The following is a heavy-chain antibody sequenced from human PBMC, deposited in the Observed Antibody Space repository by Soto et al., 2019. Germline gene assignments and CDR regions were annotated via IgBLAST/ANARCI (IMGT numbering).Heavy chain of an antibody. CDR1: GGSISSGGYY. D-gene: IGHD2-21*02. V-gene: IGHV4-31*03. Sequence: QVQLQESGPGLVKPSQTLSLTCTVSGGSISSGGYYWSWIRQHPGKGLEWIGYIYYSGSTYYNPSPKRRVTISVDTSKNQSSLKLSSVTAADTAVYYCARAVVTATYYYYYGMDVWGQGTTVTVSS. J-gene: IGHJ6*02. CDR2: IYYSGST. CDR3: ARAVVTATYYYYYGMDV.